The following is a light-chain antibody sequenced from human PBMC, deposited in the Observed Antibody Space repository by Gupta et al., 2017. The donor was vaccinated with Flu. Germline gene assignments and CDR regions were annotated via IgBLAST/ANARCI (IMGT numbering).Light chain of an antibody. CDR2: RNN. V-gene: IGLV1-47*01. CDR3: SAWDDSLTGWV. Sequence: ISCSGSGSNIGSNYVYWYQQLPGTAPKLLIYRNNQRPSGVPDRFSGSKSGTSASLAISWLRSEDEADYYCSAWDDSLTGWVFGGGTKLTVL. J-gene: IGLJ3*02. CDR1: GSNIGSNY.